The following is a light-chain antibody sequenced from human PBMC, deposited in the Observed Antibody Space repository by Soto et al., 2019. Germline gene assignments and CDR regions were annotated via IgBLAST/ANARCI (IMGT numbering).Light chain of an antibody. CDR3: QQANSFPQT. V-gene: IGKV1-12*01. Sequence: DIQMTQSPSSVSASVGDRVTITCRASQGISIWLAWYQQKPGKAPKLLIYAASSLRSGVPSRFSGSGSGTDFTLTITSLQSEDFATYYCQQANSFPQTFGQGTKVEI. CDR2: AAS. CDR1: QGISIW. J-gene: IGKJ1*01.